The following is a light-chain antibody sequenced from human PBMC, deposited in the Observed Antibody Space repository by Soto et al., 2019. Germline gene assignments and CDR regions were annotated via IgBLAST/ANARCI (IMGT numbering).Light chain of an antibody. J-gene: IGLJ3*02. CDR2: NTN. CDR1: SGSVSTSYY. Sequence: QAVVTQEPSFSVSPGRTVTLNCGLSSGSVSTSYYPSWYQQTPGQAPRTLIYNTNTRSSGVPDRFSGSILGNKAALTITGAQADDESDYYCVLYMGSGTWVFGGGTKVTV. CDR3: VLYMGSGTWV. V-gene: IGLV8-61*01.